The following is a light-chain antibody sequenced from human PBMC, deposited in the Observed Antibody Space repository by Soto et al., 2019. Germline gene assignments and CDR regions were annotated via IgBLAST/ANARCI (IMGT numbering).Light chain of an antibody. Sequence: QSVLTQPPSVSGAPGQRVTISCTGSSSNIGAGYGVHWYQQLPRTAPKLLIYDNNNRPSGVPDRFSGSKSGTSASLAITGLQDEDEADYYCQSYDNSLSGVIFGGGTKLTVL. J-gene: IGLJ2*01. CDR3: QSYDNSLSGVI. V-gene: IGLV1-40*01. CDR2: DNN. CDR1: SSNIGAGYG.